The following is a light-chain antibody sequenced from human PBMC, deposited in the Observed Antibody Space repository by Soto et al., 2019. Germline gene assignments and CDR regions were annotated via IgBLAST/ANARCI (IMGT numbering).Light chain of an antibody. CDR3: SAWDDSLTGVI. CDR2: RDN. CDR1: VSNIGNNA. V-gene: IGLV1-44*01. J-gene: IGLJ2*01. Sequence: QSVLTQPPSASGTPGQRVTISCSGSVSNIGNNAVAWYQQLPGAAPKLLIFRDNKRPSGVPDRFSGSKSDTSAALAISGLQSDDEADYFCSAWDDSLTGVIFGGGTKVTVL.